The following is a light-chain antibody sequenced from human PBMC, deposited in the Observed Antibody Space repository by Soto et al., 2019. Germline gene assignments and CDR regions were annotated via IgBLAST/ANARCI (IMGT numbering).Light chain of an antibody. CDR1: SSDVGGYNY. Sequence: QSALTQPRSVSGSPGQSVTISCTGTSSDVGGYNYVSWYQQHPGKAPKLTIYGVSKRPSGVPDRFSGSKSGNTASQTISGLQAEDEADYYCCSYAGSYSYVFGTGTKLTVL. J-gene: IGLJ1*01. V-gene: IGLV2-11*01. CDR3: CSYAGSYSYV. CDR2: GVS.